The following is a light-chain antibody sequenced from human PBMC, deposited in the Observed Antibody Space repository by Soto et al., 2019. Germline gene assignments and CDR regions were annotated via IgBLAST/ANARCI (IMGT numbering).Light chain of an antibody. Sequence: DSVLTQSPGTQSLSPGERATLSCMASQSVANSYLAWYQQKPGQAPRLLIYGASSRATGIPDRFSGSGSGTDFTLTISRLESEDFAVDYCQQYGTLITFGQGTRLEIK. J-gene: IGKJ5*01. CDR3: QQYGTLIT. CDR1: QSVANSY. V-gene: IGKV3-20*01. CDR2: GAS.